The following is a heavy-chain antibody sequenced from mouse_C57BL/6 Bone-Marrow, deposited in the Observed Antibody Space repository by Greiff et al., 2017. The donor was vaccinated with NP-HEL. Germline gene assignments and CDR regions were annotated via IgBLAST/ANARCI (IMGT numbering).Heavy chain of an antibody. Sequence: VQLKESGPELVKPGDSVKISCKASGYSFTGYFMNWVMQSNGKSLEWIGRINPYNGDTFYNQKFKGKATLTVDKSSSTAHMELRSLTSEDTAVYDCAGGFITTVVASLDYWGQGTSVTVSA. J-gene: IGHJ4*01. CDR1: GYSFTGYF. V-gene: IGHV1-20*01. CDR2: INPYNGDT. D-gene: IGHD1-1*01. CDR3: AGGFITTVVASLDY.